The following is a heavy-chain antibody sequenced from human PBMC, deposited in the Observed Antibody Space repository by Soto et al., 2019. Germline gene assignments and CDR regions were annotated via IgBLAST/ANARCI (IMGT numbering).Heavy chain of an antibody. CDR1: RANLSSYA. CDR3: ARGRIAAACTRYYYYGMDV. V-gene: IGHV1-69*13. CDR2: IIPIFGTA. D-gene: IGHD6-13*01. Sequence: SVKATCKACRANLSSYAISWVRQAHGQGPEWMGGIIPIFGTANYAQKFQGRVTITADESTSTAYMELSSLRSEDTAGYYCARGRIAAACTRYYYYGMDVWGQGTTVTVSS. J-gene: IGHJ6*02.